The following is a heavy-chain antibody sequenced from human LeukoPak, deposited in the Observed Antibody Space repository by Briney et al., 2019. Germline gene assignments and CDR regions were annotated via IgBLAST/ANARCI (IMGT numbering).Heavy chain of an antibody. Sequence: GSLRLSCAASGFTFSSYSMNWVRQAPGKGLEWIGEINHSGSTNYNPSLKSRVTISVDTSKNQFSLKLSSVTAADTAVYYCARWLRRAYNWFDPWGQGTLVTVSS. J-gene: IGHJ5*02. D-gene: IGHD5-12*01. V-gene: IGHV4-34*01. CDR2: INHSGST. CDR1: GFTFSSYS. CDR3: ARWLRRAYNWFDP.